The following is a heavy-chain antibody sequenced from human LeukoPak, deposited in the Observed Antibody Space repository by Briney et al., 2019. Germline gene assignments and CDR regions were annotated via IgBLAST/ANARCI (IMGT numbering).Heavy chain of an antibody. Sequence: GGSLRLSCAASGFTFSSYGMHWVRQAPGKGLEWVAVIWYDGSNKYYADSVKGRFTISRDNSKNTLYLQMNSLRAEGTAVYYCSTSSGWYSDAFDIWGQGTMVTVSS. D-gene: IGHD6-19*01. V-gene: IGHV3-33*01. CDR2: IWYDGSNK. J-gene: IGHJ3*02. CDR1: GFTFSSYG. CDR3: STSSGWYSDAFDI.